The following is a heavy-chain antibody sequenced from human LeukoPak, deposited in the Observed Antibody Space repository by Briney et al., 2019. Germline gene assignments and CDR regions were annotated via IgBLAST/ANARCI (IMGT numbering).Heavy chain of an antibody. CDR2: ISVYNGNT. Sequence: ASVKVSCKASGYTFTSYGISWVRQAPGQGLEWMGWISVYNGNTNYAQKLQGRVTMTTDTSTRTAYMELRSLRFDDTAVYYCARDSGYSGYVLFDYWGRGTLVTVSS. V-gene: IGHV1-18*01. CDR3: ARDSGYSGYVLFDY. CDR1: GYTFTSYG. J-gene: IGHJ4*02. D-gene: IGHD5-12*01.